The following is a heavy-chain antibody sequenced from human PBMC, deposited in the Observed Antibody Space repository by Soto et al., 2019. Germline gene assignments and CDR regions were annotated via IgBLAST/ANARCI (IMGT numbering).Heavy chain of an antibody. CDR3: ARRYCSSTSCLMDV. Sequence: SETLSLTCTVSGGSVNSGGYHWSWIRQHPGKGLEWIGDIYYSGSTYYNPSLKSRVTISIDTSTNHFSLQMNSLRAEDTAVYYCARRYCSSTSCLMDVWGQGTTVTVSS. J-gene: IGHJ6*02. CDR1: GGSVNSGGYH. D-gene: IGHD2-2*01. V-gene: IGHV4-31*03. CDR2: IYYSGST.